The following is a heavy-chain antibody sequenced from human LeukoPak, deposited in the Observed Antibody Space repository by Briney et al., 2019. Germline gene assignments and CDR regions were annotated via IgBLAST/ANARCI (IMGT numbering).Heavy chain of an antibody. J-gene: IGHJ3*02. Sequence: GASVRVSCTASGYTFTSYAMNWVRQAPGQGLEWMGWINTNTGNPTYAQGFTGRFVFSLDTSVSTAYLQISSLKAEDTAVYYCARVGGEPDYDFWSGKIRNDHDAFDIWGQGTMVTVSS. V-gene: IGHV7-4-1*02. D-gene: IGHD3-3*01. CDR1: GYTFTSYA. CDR2: INTNTGNP. CDR3: ARVGGEPDYDFWSGKIRNDHDAFDI.